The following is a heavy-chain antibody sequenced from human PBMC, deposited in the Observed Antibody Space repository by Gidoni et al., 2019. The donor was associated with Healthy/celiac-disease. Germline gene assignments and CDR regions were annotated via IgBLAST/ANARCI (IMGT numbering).Heavy chain of an antibody. V-gene: IGHV3-33*01. CDR2: IWYDGSNK. J-gene: IGHJ5*02. CDR1: GFTFSSYG. CDR3: ARGGPPFDP. Sequence: QVQLVESGGGVVQPGRSLRLSCAASGFTFSSYGMHWVRQAPGKGLEWVAVIWYDGSNKYYADSVKGRFTISRDNSKNTLYLQMNSLRAEDTAVYYCARGGPPFDPWGQGTLVTVSS.